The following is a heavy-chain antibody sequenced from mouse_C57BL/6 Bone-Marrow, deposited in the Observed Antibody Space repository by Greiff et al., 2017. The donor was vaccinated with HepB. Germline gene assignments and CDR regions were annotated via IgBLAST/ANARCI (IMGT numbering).Heavy chain of an antibody. CDR2: IRSKSNNYAT. CDR3: VRQEEENYSYYAMDY. D-gene: IGHD1-1*02. V-gene: IGHV10-1*01. J-gene: IGHJ4*01. CDR1: GFSFNTYA. Sequence: EVKLMESGGGLVQPKGSLKLSCAASGFSFNTYAMNWVRQAPGKGLEWVARIRSKSNNYATYYAESVNDRFTISRDDSESMLYLQRNNMKPEDTAMYYCVRQEEENYSYYAMDYWGQGTSVTVAS.